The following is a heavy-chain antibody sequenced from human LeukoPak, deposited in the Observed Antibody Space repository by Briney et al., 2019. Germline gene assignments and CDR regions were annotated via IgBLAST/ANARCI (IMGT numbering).Heavy chain of an antibody. CDR2: VFHSGST. Sequence: SETLSLTCTVSGGSVSSINYYWSWIRQPPGKGLEWIGYVFHSGSTNYNPSLKSRVTISVDTSRNQFSLRLSSVTAADTAVYYCARDVQRWLDLQYYYHGMDVWGQGTTVTVS. CDR1: GGSVSSINYY. J-gene: IGHJ6*02. CDR3: ARDVQRWLDLQYYYHGMDV. D-gene: IGHD6-19*01. V-gene: IGHV4-61*01.